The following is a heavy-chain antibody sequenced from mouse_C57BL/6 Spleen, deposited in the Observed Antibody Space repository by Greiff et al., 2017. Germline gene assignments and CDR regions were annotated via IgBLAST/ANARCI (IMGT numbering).Heavy chain of an antibody. J-gene: IGHJ2*01. CDR2: IYPYNGVS. CDR3: ARGYSNYAYYFDY. V-gene: IGHV1-31*01. CDR1: GYSFTGYY. D-gene: IGHD2-5*01. Sequence: VQLKESGPELVKPGASVKISCKASGYSFTGYYMHWVKQSHGNILDWIGYIYPYNGVSSYNQKFKGKATLTVDKSSSTAYMELRSLTSEDSAVYYCARGYSNYAYYFDYWGQGTTLTVSS.